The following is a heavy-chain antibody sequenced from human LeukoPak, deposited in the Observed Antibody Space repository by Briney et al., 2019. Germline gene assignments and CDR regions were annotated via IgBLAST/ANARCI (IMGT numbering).Heavy chain of an antibody. CDR3: ARGIAVAGRAGWFDP. D-gene: IGHD6-19*01. J-gene: IGHJ5*02. Sequence: PSGTLSLTCAVSGGSISSSNWWSWVRQPPGKGLEWIGEIYHSGSTNYNPSLKSRVTISVDKSKNQFSLKLSSVTAADTAVYYCARGIAVAGRAGWFDPWGQGTLVTVSS. CDR2: IYHSGST. V-gene: IGHV4-4*02. CDR1: GGSISSSNW.